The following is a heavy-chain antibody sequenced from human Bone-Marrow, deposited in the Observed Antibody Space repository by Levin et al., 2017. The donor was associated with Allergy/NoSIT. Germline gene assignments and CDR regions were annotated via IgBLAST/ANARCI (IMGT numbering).Heavy chain of an antibody. CDR3: ARRLGSGTSYYFDY. J-gene: IGHJ4*02. Sequence: SETLSLTCTVSGGSISSTSDYWGWIRQPPGKGLEWIGSIYYSGSTYYNPSLKSRVTISVDTSKNQFSLKLSSVTAADTAVYYCARRLGSGTSYYFDYWGQGTLVTVSS. V-gene: IGHV4-39*01. CDR1: GGSISSTSDY. CDR2: IYYSGST. D-gene: IGHD3-10*01.